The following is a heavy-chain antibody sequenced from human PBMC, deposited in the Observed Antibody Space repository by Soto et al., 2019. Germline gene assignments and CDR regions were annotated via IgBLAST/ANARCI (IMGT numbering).Heavy chain of an antibody. D-gene: IGHD6-19*01. V-gene: IGHV1-46*02. CDR3: AREWVSSGMNDH. CDR2: INPSGGST. J-gene: IGHJ4*02. CDR1: GYTFNNYY. Sequence: VQLVQSGTEVKKPGASVKVSCKASGYTFNNYYIHWVRQAPGQGLEWMGVINPSGGSTNYAQKLQGRVTVTRDTSTSTVHMELTSLRSEDTGVYFCAREWVSSGMNDHWGQGTLVTVSS.